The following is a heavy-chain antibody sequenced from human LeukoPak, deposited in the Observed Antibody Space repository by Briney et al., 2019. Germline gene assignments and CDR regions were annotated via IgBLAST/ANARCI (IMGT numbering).Heavy chain of an antibody. CDR1: RFTFSSYG. V-gene: IGHV3-30*02. D-gene: IGHD3-22*01. J-gene: IGHJ4*02. Sequence: GGSLRLSCAASRFTFSSYGMHWVRQAPGKGLEWVAYIQYDGSNEQYADSVKGRFSISRDNAKNSLYLQMDSLRAEDTAVYYCATGYYYDSSGYRRDYWGQGTLVTVSS. CDR2: IQYDGSNE. CDR3: ATGYYYDSSGYRRDY.